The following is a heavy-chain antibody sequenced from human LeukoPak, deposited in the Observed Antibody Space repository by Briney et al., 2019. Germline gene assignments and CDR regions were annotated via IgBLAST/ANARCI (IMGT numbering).Heavy chain of an antibody. CDR3: ARVFWYGSSFDY. Sequence: PGGSLRLSCAASGFTFRSYWMHWVRQAPGEGLVWVSRIYYDGSSTRYADSVKRRFTISRDNSKNTLYLQTNSLRAENTALHYCARVFWYGSSFDYWGQGTLVTVSS. CDR1: GFTFRSYW. J-gene: IGHJ4*02. D-gene: IGHD2-2*01. CDR2: IYYDGSST. V-gene: IGHV3-74*01.